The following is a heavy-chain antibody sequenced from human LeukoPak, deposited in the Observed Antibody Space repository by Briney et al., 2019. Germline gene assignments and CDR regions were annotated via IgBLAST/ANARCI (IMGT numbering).Heavy chain of an antibody. J-gene: IGHJ5*02. CDR1: GLTFSSYA. Sequence: PGGSLRLSCAASGLTFSSYAMHWVRQAPGKGLEYVSAISSNGGSTYYANSVKGRFTISRDNSKNTLYLQMGSLRAEDMAVYYCARALGSSWYPGWFDPWGQGTLVTVSS. D-gene: IGHD6-13*01. V-gene: IGHV3-64*01. CDR3: ARALGSSWYPGWFDP. CDR2: ISSNGGST.